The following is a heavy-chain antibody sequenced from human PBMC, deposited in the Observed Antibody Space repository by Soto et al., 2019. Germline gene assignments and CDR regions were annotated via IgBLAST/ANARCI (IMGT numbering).Heavy chain of an antibody. CDR2: MFDGVST. Sequence: SETLSLTCTVSGSSINSSGYFWGGIRQPPGKGLEWIGSMFDGVSTYYKPSLNSGVTLSVVTSQYQLCLNLRSVTAADTAVNYCARLPSRHLVDYWCQGTLDTVSS. D-gene: IGHD3-3*02. CDR3: ARLPSRHLVDY. V-gene: IGHV4-39*01. CDR1: GSSINSSGYF. J-gene: IGHJ4*02.